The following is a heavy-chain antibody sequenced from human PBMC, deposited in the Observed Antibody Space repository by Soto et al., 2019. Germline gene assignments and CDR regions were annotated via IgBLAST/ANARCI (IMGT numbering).Heavy chain of an antibody. Sequence: SETLSLTCTVSGDAIYIGGYYWTWIRQHPGKGLEWIGYIYHTGKTYYNPSLESRVTMSVDTSKNQFSLKLASVTAADTAVYYCARAGSSTANWIEPWGQGTLVTVSS. CDR1: GDAIYIGGYY. V-gene: IGHV4-31*03. D-gene: IGHD2-2*01. CDR3: ARAGSSTANWIEP. CDR2: IYHTGKT. J-gene: IGHJ5*02.